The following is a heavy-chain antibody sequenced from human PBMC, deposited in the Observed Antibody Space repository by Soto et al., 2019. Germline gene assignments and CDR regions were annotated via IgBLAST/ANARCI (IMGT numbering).Heavy chain of an antibody. J-gene: IGHJ4*02. V-gene: IGHV1-69*13. CDR1: SGTFSSYA. D-gene: IGHD6-19*01. Sequence: SAKGFSKDPSGTFSSYAFSCGRQAPVQGLELMGGIIPIFGTANYAQKFQGRVTITADQCTSTAYMELSSLRSEDKAAYYCARGYSSGLYPFDYWGQGTPVTVSS. CDR3: ARGYSSGLYPFDY. CDR2: IIPIFGTA.